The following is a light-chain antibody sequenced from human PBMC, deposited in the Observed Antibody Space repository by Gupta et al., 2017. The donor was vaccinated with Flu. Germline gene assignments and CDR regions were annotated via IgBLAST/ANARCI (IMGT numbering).Light chain of an antibody. CDR2: KVS. V-gene: IGKV1-5*03. CDR1: SSRSSY. Sequence: STRSPPEAAKYASNSRGSSSRSSYLDWYQQKPGKAPKRLIYKVSNLETGVPERFSGSGSGTEFTLTISRLEADDVAIYYCRQYKSWSRTFGQGTKVEIK. J-gene: IGKJ1*01. CDR3: RQYKSWSRT.